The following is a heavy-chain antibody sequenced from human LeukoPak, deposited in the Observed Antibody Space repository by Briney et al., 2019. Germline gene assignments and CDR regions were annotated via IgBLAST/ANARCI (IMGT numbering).Heavy chain of an antibody. V-gene: IGHV3-30*02. CDR1: GFSFDHHG. J-gene: IGHJ4*02. D-gene: IGHD2-2*01. Sequence: PGGSLRLSCAASGFSFDHHGMHWVRQAPGKGLEWVAFIRSDGSIKYYADSAKGRFTISRDNSKNMVYLQVNSLRADDTAVYFCAKDVPVAYFDYWGQGALVTVSS. CDR3: AKDVPVAYFDY. CDR2: IRSDGSIK.